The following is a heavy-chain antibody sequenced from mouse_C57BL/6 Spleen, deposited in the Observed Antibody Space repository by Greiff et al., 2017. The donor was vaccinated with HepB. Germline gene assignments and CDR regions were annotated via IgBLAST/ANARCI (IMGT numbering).Heavy chain of an antibody. CDR3: ARERDNCGSRLGYFDY. CDR2: ISDGGSYT. D-gene: IGHD1-1*01. J-gene: IGHJ2*01. V-gene: IGHV5-4*01. CDR1: GFTFSSYA. Sequence: EVQLQQSGGGLVKPGGSLKLSCAASGFTFSSYAMSWVRQTPEKRLEWVATISDGGSYTYYPDNVKGRFTISRDNAKNNLYLQMSHLKSEDTAVYYGARERDNCGSRLGYFDYWGQGTTLTVSS.